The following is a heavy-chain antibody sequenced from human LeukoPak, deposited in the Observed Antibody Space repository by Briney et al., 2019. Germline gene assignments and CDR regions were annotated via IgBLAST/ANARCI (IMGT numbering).Heavy chain of an antibody. D-gene: IGHD3-22*01. CDR1: GITFRKYS. V-gene: IGHV3-48*01. Sequence: GGYLRLSGAAHGITFRKYSMNWVCQAPGKGLDWNSYISPSSSNILYADSVNGRFTISRDNAKNSMYLQMNSLRAQDTAVYYCSRTLYYHDSSGYFYWGQGTLVTVSS. CDR2: ISPSSSNI. J-gene: IGHJ4*02. CDR3: SRTLYYHDSSGYFY.